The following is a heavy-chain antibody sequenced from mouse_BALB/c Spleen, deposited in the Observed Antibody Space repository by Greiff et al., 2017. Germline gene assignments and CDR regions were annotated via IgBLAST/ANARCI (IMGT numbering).Heavy chain of an antibody. Sequence: VKLMESGAELAKPGASVKMSCKASGYTFTSYWMHWVKQRPGQGLEWIGYINPSTGYTEYNQKFKDKATLTADKSSSTAYMQLSSLTSEDSAVYYCARYYGNWYFDVWGAGTTVTVSS. CDR1: GYTFTSYW. CDR2: INPSTGYT. J-gene: IGHJ1*01. CDR3: ARYYGNWYFDV. D-gene: IGHD2-1*01. V-gene: IGHV1-7*01.